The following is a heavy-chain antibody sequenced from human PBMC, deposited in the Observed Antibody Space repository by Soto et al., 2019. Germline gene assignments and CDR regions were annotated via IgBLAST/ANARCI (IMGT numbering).Heavy chain of an antibody. D-gene: IGHD3-3*01. V-gene: IGHV4-4*07. Sequence: SETLSLTCTVSGGSISSYYWSWIRQPAGKGLEWIGRIYTSGSTNYNPSLKSRVTMSVDTSKNQFSLKLSSVTAADTAVYYCAGSITIFGVVTNPFDYWGQGTLVTVSS. CDR3: AGSITIFGVVTNPFDY. J-gene: IGHJ4*02. CDR2: IYTSGST. CDR1: GGSISSYY.